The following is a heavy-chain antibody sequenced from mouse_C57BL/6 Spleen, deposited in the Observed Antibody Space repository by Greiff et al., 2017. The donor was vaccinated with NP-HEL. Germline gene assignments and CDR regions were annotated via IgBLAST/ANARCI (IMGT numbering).Heavy chain of an antibody. J-gene: IGHJ2*01. V-gene: IGHV1-19*01. Sequence: VQLQQSGPVLVKPGASVKMSCKASGYTFTDYYMNWVKQSHGKSLEWIGVINPYNGGTSYNQKFKGKATLTVDKSSSTAYMELNSLTSEDSAVYYCARMYYGSSGGHFDYWGQGTTLTVSS. CDR1: GYTFTDYY. D-gene: IGHD1-1*01. CDR2: INPYNGGT. CDR3: ARMYYGSSGGHFDY.